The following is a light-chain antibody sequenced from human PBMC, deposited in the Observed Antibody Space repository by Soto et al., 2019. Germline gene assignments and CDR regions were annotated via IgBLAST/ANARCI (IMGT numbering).Light chain of an antibody. CDR2: KAS. Sequence: DIQMTQSPSTLSASIGDRVMITCRASQSASKWLAWYQQKPGKAPKLLIYKASSLESGVTSRFSGSGSGTEFTLTINSLQPDDFATYYCQQYNTYPLTFGGGTKVEIQ. V-gene: IGKV1-5*03. J-gene: IGKJ4*01. CDR1: QSASKW. CDR3: QQYNTYPLT.